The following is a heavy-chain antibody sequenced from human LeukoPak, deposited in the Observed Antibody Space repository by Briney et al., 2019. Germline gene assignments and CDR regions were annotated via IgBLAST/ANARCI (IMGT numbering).Heavy chain of an antibody. Sequence: ASVKVSCKVSGYTLTELSMHWVRQAPGQGLEWMGIINPSGGSTSYAQKFQGRVTMTRDTSTSTVYMELSSLRSEDTAVYYCARGTRVILKYSSSRFGVIDYWGQGTLVTVSS. CDR2: INPSGGST. J-gene: IGHJ4*02. V-gene: IGHV1-46*01. D-gene: IGHD6-13*01. CDR3: ARGTRVILKYSSSRFGVIDY. CDR1: GYTLTELS.